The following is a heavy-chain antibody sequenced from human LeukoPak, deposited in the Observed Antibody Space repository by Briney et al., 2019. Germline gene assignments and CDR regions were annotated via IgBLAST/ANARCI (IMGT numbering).Heavy chain of an antibody. CDR1: GFTYSCYC. CDR3: ARGRVMGATYFDY. CDR2: IKQDGSEK. V-gene: IGHV3-7*01. D-gene: IGHD1-26*01. Sequence: PGGSLRLSCAASGFTYSCYCMSWVRQVPGKGLEWVANIKQDGSEKYYVDSVKGRFTISRDNARNSLYLQMDGLRAEDTALYYCARGRVMGATYFDYWGQGTLVTVSS. J-gene: IGHJ4*02.